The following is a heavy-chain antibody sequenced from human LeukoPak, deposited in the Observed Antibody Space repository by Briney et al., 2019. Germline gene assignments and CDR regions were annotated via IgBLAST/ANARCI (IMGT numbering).Heavy chain of an antibody. CDR1: GYTFTSYA. V-gene: IGHV1-3*01. CDR3: ARERPGIAVAGHGMDV. D-gene: IGHD6-19*01. CDR2: INAGNGNT. Sequence: ASVKVSCKASGYTFTSYAMHWVRQAPGQRLEWMGWINAGNGNTKYSQKFQGRVTITRDTSASTAYMELSSLRSEDTAVYYCARERPGIAVAGHGMDVWGQGTTVAVSS. J-gene: IGHJ6*02.